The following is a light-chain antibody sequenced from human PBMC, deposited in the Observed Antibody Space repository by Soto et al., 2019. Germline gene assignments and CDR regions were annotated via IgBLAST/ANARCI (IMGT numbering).Light chain of an antibody. CDR3: QHRAGLAHA. CDR1: QSISIY. Sequence: EIVLTQSPATLSLSPGERATLSCRASQSISIYLAWYQQKPGQPPRLLIYDASDRAADIPARCSGSGSGTDFTLTISSLEPEDFAVYYCQHRAGLAHAFGQATRVEFK. CDR2: DAS. J-gene: IGKJ1*01. V-gene: IGKV3-11*01.